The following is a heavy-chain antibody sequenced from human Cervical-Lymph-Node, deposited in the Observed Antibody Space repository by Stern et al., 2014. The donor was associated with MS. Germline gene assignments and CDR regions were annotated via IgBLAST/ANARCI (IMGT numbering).Heavy chain of an antibody. D-gene: IGHD6-19*01. CDR1: GGSISSYY. Sequence: QVQLQESGPGLVKPSETLSLTCTVSGGSISSYYWRWIRQPPGKGLEWIGYIYYSGSTNYNPSLKSRVTISVDTSKNQFSLKLSSVTAADTAVYYCARDKASGWYDYWGQGTLVTVSS. V-gene: IGHV4-59*01. CDR2: IYYSGST. CDR3: ARDKASGWYDY. J-gene: IGHJ4*02.